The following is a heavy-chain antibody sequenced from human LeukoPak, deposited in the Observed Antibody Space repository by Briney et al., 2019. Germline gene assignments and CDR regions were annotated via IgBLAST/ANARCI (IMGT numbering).Heavy chain of an antibody. J-gene: IGHJ4*02. V-gene: IGHV4-4*07. CDR2: IYTSGST. CDR3: ASSIGGYCSSTSCYWLDY. Sequence: SETLSLTCTVSGGSISSYYWSWIRQPAGKGLEWIGRIYTSGSTNYNPSLKSRVTMSVDTTKNQFSLKLSSVTAADTAVYYCASSIGGYCSSTSCYWLDYWGQGTLSPSPQ. D-gene: IGHD2-2*01. CDR1: GGSISSYY.